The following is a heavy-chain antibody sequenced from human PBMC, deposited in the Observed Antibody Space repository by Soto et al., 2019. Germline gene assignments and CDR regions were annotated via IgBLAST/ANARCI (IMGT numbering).Heavy chain of an antibody. J-gene: IGHJ6*02. V-gene: IGHV5-51*01. CDR2: IYPGDSDT. CDR3: ARLGFDYDFLRGYYNVQNHCRIAV. D-gene: IGHD3-3*01. Sequence: GESLKISCKGSGYSFTNYWIGWVRQMPGKGLEWMGIIYPGDSDTRYSPSFQGQVTISADKSINTVYLQWSSLKASDTATYYCARLGFDYDFLRGYYNVQNHCRIAVSAQLTTVTVSS. CDR1: GYSFTNYW.